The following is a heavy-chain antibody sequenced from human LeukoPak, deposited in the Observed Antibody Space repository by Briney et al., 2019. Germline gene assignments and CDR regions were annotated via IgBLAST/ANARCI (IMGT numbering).Heavy chain of an antibody. V-gene: IGHV4-59*01. Sequence: SETLSHTCTVSGGSISSYYWSWIRQPPGKGLEWIGYIYYSGSTNYNPSLKSRVTISVDTSKNQFSLKLSSVTAADTAVYYCARVYYYGSGSPKPSFDYWGQGTLVTVSS. CDR2: IYYSGST. J-gene: IGHJ4*02. D-gene: IGHD3-10*01. CDR1: GGSISSYY. CDR3: ARVYYYGSGSPKPSFDY.